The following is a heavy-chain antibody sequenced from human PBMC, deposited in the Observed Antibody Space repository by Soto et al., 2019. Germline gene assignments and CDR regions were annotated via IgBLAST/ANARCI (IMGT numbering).Heavy chain of an antibody. CDR2: IIPVFGTA. D-gene: IGHD5-12*01. CDR3: AREYSGTLTIDY. CDR1: GGTFSTYA. V-gene: IGHV1-69*13. Sequence: SVKVSCKASGGTFSTYAISWVRQAPGQGLEWMGGIIPVFGTANYAQKFQGRVTITADESTTTVFMELSSLRSEDTAVYYCAREYSGTLTIDYWGQGNMVTVSS. J-gene: IGHJ4*02.